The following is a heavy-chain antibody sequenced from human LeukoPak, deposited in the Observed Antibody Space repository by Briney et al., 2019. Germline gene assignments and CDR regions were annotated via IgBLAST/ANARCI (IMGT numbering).Heavy chain of an antibody. CDR2: IHYSGST. CDR3: ARGADWFDFDY. Sequence: PSETLSLTCTVSGGSISSYYWSWIRQPPGKGLEWIGYIHYSGSTNYNPSLKSRVTISVDTSKNQFSLKLSSVTAADTAVYYCARGADWFDFDYWGQGTLVTVSS. D-gene: IGHD3-9*01. V-gene: IGHV4-59*01. J-gene: IGHJ4*02. CDR1: GGSISSYY.